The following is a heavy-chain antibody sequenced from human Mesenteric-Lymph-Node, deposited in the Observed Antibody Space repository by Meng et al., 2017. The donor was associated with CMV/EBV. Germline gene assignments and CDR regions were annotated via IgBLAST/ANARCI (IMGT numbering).Heavy chain of an antibody. CDR3: AKDTRQLGGHDFDY. Sequence: GGSLRLSCTTSGFNFRTYAMSWVRQAPGKGLAWVSVFSGSGGSTFYADFAKGRFSFSRDNSKNTLSLQMNSLRVEDTAVYYCAKDTRQLGGHDFDYWGRGILVTVSS. J-gene: IGHJ4*02. V-gene: IGHV3-23*01. CDR1: GFNFRTYA. D-gene: IGHD6-13*01. CDR2: FSGSGGST.